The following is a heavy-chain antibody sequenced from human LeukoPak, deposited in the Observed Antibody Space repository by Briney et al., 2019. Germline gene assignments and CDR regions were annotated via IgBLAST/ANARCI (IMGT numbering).Heavy chain of an antibody. CDR3: AEDRTVGASYWYFDL. Sequence: GGSLRLSCVASGVTLSNYAMSWARQAPGKGLEWVSGISSSGSGGNTYYADSVKGRFTISRDSSRNTLFLHMNTLRAEDTAIYYCAEDRTVGASYWYFDLWGRGTLVTVSS. D-gene: IGHD1-26*01. CDR2: ISSSGSGGNT. CDR1: GVTLSNYA. V-gene: IGHV3-23*01. J-gene: IGHJ2*01.